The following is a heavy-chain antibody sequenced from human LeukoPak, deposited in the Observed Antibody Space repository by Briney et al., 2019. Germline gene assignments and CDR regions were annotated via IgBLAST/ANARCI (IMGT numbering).Heavy chain of an antibody. V-gene: IGHV3-7*01. CDR2: IKEDGSEK. CDR3: ARRSGWVLMGYYYYGMDV. D-gene: IGHD6-19*01. J-gene: IGHJ6*02. CDR1: GFSFNSYW. Sequence: GGSLRLSCGASGFSFNSYWMNWVRQAPGKGLEWVATIKEDGSEKYYVGSVQGRFTISRDNAKNSLYLQMNSLRAEDTAVYYCARRSGWVLMGYYYYGMDVWGQGTTVTVSS.